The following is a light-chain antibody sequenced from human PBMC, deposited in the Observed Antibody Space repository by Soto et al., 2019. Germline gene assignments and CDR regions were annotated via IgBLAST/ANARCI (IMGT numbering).Light chain of an antibody. CDR1: QSLRSSH. J-gene: IGKJ1*01. CDR3: QQYGSSPWT. CDR2: GAS. Sequence: EIVLTQSPGTLSLSPGERATLSCRASQSLRSSHLAWYQQKPGQAPRLLMFGASSRATGIPDRFSGSASGTDFTLTISRLEPEDFAVYYCQQYGSSPWTFGQGTKVDIK. V-gene: IGKV3-20*01.